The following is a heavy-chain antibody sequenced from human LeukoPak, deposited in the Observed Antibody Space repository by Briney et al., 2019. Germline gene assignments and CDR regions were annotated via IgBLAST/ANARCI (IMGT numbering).Heavy chain of an antibody. CDR1: GFTCSSYW. V-gene: IGHV3-30*02. J-gene: IGHJ4*02. CDR3: ASGTYFTSGRALDY. D-gene: IGHD3-10*01. CDR2: IRYDGSNK. Sequence: GGSLRLSCATSGFTCSSYWMSWVRHAPGKGLEWVTFIRYDGSNKDYADSVKGRFTISRDNSRNTLFLQMNSLRTEDTAVYYCASGTYFTSGRALDYWGQGTLVTVSS.